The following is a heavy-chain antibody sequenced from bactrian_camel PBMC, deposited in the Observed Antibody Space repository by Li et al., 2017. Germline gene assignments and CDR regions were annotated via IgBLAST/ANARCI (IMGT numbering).Heavy chain of an antibody. D-gene: IGHD7*01. Sequence: VESGGGLVQPGGPLRLSCAASGFTLSSYRTYWVRQAPGKGLEWVSGINNRGNDIIYADSVKGRFTISRDNAKNTLYLQMNSLKTEDTAVYYCATWWSVGFWGQGTQVTVS. CDR3: ATWWSVGF. J-gene: IGHJ6*01. CDR1: GFTLSSYR. V-gene: IGHV3S6*01. CDR2: INNRGNDI.